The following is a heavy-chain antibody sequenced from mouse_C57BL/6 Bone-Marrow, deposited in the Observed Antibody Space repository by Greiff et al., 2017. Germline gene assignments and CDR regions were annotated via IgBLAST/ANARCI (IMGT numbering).Heavy chain of an antibody. Sequence: QVQLQQSGAELVRPGTSVKVSCKASGYAFTNYLIEWVKQRPGQGLEWIGVINPGSGGTNYNEKFKGKATLTADKSSSTAYMQLSSLTSEDSAVYVCARSGGCYYGSTDYWGQGTTLTVSS. CDR1: GYAFTNYL. V-gene: IGHV1-54*01. CDR3: ARSGGCYYGSTDY. CDR2: INPGSGGT. J-gene: IGHJ2*01. D-gene: IGHD1-1*01.